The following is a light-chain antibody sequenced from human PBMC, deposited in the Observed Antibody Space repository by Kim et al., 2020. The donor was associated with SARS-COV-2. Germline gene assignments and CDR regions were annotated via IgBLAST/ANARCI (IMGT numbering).Light chain of an antibody. CDR1: KLGDKY. J-gene: IGLJ2*01. CDR2: QDS. CDR3: QAWDSSTVV. V-gene: IGLV3-1*01. Sequence: SRERTACITGSGDKLGDKYACWYQQKPGQPPVLVIYQDSERPSGIPELFSGSNSGNTATLTFSGTQAMDEADYYCQAWDSSTVVFGGGTQLTVL.